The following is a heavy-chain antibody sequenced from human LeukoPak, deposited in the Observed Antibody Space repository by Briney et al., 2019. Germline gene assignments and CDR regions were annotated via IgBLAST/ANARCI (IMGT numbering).Heavy chain of an antibody. D-gene: IGHD6-19*01. CDR2: ISYDGSNK. Sequence: GGSLRLSCAASGFTFSSYGMHWVRQAPGKGLEWVAVISYDGSNKYYADSVKGRFTISRDNSKNTLYLQMNSLRAEDTAVHYCAKDRVAAQGDYFDYWGQGTLVTVSS. J-gene: IGHJ4*02. CDR1: GFTFSSYG. CDR3: AKDRVAAQGDYFDY. V-gene: IGHV3-30*18.